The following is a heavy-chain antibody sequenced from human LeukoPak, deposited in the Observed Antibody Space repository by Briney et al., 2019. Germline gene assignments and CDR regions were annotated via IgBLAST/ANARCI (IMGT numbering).Heavy chain of an antibody. V-gene: IGHV3-48*03. D-gene: IGHD6-13*01. Sequence: GGSLRLSCAASGCTFSSYELNWVCQAPGKGLEWVSYISSSGSTIYYADSVKGRFTISRDNAKNSLYLQMNSLRAEDTAVYYCARDVSSSWYFNYGMDVWGQGSTVTVSS. CDR2: ISSSGSTI. CDR1: GCTFSSYE. J-gene: IGHJ6*02. CDR3: ARDVSSSWYFNYGMDV.